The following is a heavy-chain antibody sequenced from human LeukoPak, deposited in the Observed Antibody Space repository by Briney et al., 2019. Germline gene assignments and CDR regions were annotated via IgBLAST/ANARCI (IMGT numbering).Heavy chain of an antibody. D-gene: IGHD5-18*01. CDR3: RMVTDTFDY. J-gene: IGHJ4*02. V-gene: IGHV3-53*05. Sequence: AGGYLRLSCAASGFTVSSNYMSWVRQAPGKGLEWVSAISGSGGSTYYADSVKGRFTISRDNSKNTLYLQMNSLRAEDTAVYYCRMVTDTFDYWGQGTLVTVSS. CDR1: GFTVSSNY. CDR2: ISGSGGST.